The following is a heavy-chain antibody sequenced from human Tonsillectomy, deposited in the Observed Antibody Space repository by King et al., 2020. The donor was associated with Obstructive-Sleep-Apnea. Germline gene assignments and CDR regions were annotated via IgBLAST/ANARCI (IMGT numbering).Heavy chain of an antibody. V-gene: IGHV5-51*01. Sequence: MQLVQSGAEVKKPGESLKISCKGSGYSFTSYWIGWVRQMPGKGLEWMGIIYPGDSDTRYSPSFQGQVTISADKSTSTAYLQWSSLKASDTAMYFCARGIFGMVIQYYFDHWGQGTLVTVSS. CDR3: ARGIFGMVIQYYFDH. J-gene: IGHJ4*02. CDR1: GYSFTSYW. D-gene: IGHD3-3*01. CDR2: IYPGDSDT.